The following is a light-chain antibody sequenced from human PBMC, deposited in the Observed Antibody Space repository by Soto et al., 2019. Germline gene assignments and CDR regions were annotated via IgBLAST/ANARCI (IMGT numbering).Light chain of an antibody. V-gene: IGKV3-15*01. CDR2: GAS. CDR3: QQRSNWPPLT. J-gene: IGKJ4*01. CDR1: QSVSRD. Sequence: EIVLTQSPATLSVSPGERATLSCRASQSVSRDLAWYQQKPGQAPRLLIYGASTRAPSIPARFSGSGSGTDFTLTISSLQSEDFAVYYCQQRSNWPPLTFGGGTKVEIK.